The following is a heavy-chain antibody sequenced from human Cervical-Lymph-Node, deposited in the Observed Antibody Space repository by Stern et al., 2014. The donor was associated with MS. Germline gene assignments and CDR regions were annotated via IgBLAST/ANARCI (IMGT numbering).Heavy chain of an antibody. CDR2: IYHSGNT. D-gene: IGHD6-13*01. Sequence: QVQLQESGPGLVQPSGTLSLTCAVSGASITSSNWWSWVRQTPGKGLEWIGGIYHSGNTNYNPSLKGRVTLSVDKSKNQFSLTLSSVTAADTAVYYCAKRSMEGQQLSIFDYWGQGTLVTVSS. CDR3: AKRSMEGQQLSIFDY. V-gene: IGHV4-4*02. J-gene: IGHJ4*02. CDR1: GASITSSNW.